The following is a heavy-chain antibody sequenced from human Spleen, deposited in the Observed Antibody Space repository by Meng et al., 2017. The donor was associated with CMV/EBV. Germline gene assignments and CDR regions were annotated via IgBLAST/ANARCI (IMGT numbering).Heavy chain of an antibody. CDR2: INHSGST. J-gene: IGHJ4*02. CDR1: GGSFSGYY. V-gene: IGHV4-34*01. Sequence: GSLRLSCAVYGGSFSGYYWSWIRQPPGKGLEWIGEINHSGSTNYNPSLKSRVTISVDTSKNQFSLKLSSVTAADTAVYYCASGQYYYGSGSYFSLWGQGTLVTVSS. D-gene: IGHD3-10*01. CDR3: ASGQYYYGSGSYFSL.